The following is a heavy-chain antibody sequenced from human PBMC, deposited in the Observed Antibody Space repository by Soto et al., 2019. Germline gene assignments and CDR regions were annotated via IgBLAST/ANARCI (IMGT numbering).Heavy chain of an antibody. Sequence: QVQLVQSGAEVKKPGSSVKVSCKISGGTFSPYGVSWVRQAPGQGLEWMGMIIPIFDTTNYAQKFQGRVTITADTLTSTAYMELSSLRSEDTAVYYCAREGRLTGTDGFDYWGQGTLVTVSS. J-gene: IGHJ4*02. CDR2: IIPIFDTT. V-gene: IGHV1-69*06. CDR3: AREGRLTGTDGFDY. CDR1: GGTFSPYG. D-gene: IGHD1-20*01.